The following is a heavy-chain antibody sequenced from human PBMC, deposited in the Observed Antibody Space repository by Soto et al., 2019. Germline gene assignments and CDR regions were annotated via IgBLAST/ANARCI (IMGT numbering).Heavy chain of an antibody. Sequence: GGSLRLSCAASGFTVSSNYMSWVRQAPGKGLEWVSVIYSGGSTYYADSVKGRFTISRHNSKNTLYLQMNSLRAEDTAVYYCAITNCSSTSCYFDYWGQGTLVTVSS. V-gene: IGHV3-53*04. D-gene: IGHD2-2*01. CDR3: AITNCSSTSCYFDY. CDR2: IYSGGST. CDR1: GFTVSSNY. J-gene: IGHJ4*02.